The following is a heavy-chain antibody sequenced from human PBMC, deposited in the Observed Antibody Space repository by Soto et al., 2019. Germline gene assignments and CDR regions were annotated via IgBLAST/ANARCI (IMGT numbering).Heavy chain of an antibody. D-gene: IGHD5-18*01. CDR3: ARETVTAMVTGYYYDYYMDV. V-gene: IGHV6-1*01. Sequence: PSQTLSLTCAISGDSVSSNSAAWNWIRQSPSRGLEWLGRTYYRSKWYNDYAVSVKSRITINPDTSKNQFSLQLNSVTPEDTAVYYCARETVTAMVTGYYYDYYMDVWGKGTTVTVSS. CDR2: TYYRSKWYN. J-gene: IGHJ6*03. CDR1: GDSVSSNSAA.